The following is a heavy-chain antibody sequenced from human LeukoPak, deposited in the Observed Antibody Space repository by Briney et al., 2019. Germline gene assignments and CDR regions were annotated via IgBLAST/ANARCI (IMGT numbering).Heavy chain of an antibody. D-gene: IGHD5-24*01. Sequence: GGSLRLSCAASGFTFSSYAMSWVRQAPGKGLEWVSAVSGSGGSTYYADSVKGRFTISRDNSKNTLYLQMNSLRAEDTAVYYCAKDDVEMATITHFDYWGQGTLVTVSS. CDR1: GFTFSSYA. V-gene: IGHV3-23*01. J-gene: IGHJ4*02. CDR3: AKDDVEMATITHFDY. CDR2: VSGSGGST.